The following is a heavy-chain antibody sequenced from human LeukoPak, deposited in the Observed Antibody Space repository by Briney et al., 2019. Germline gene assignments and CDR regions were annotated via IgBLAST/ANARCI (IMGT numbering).Heavy chain of an antibody. CDR2: VKSKTDSGTA. Sequence: GGSLRLSCAASGFTFSSAWMSGVRQAPGKGLEWVGRVKSKTDSGTADYAAPVQDRFTTSRHDTKNMLNLQMNSLKTEDTAVYYCTTERGTAGYYKWRLVDYWGQGTLVTVSS. D-gene: IGHD3-22*01. J-gene: IGHJ4*02. CDR1: GFTFSSAW. CDR3: TTERGTAGYYKWRLVDY. V-gene: IGHV3-15*01.